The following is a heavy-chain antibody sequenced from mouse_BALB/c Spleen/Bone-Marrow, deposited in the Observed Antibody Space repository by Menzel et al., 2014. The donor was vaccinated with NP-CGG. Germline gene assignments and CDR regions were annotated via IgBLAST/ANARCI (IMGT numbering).Heavy chain of an antibody. D-gene: IGHD2-3*01. CDR1: GYTFTSYI. CDR2: INSYNDGT. J-gene: IGHJ4*01. V-gene: IGHV1-14*01. CDR3: ARRWLPYAMDY. Sequence: EVKLVESGPELVKPGASVKMSCKASGYTFTSYIMHWVKQKPGQGLEWIGYINSYNDGTKYNEKFKGKATLTSDKSSSTAYMELSSLTSKDSAVYYCARRWLPYAMDYWGQGTSVTVSS.